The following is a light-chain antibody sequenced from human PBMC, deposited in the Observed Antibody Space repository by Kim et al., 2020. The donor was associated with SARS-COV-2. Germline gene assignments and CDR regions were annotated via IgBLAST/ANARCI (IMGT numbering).Light chain of an antibody. CDR2: SND. V-gene: IGLV1-44*01. Sequence: PGQRVTNSCSGGCSNNGSNTVNWYQQSPGTAPQLLTYSNDQRPAGVPDRFSGSKSGTSASLVISGLQSEDEAVYYCAACDDSLNGLFGTGTKVTVL. CDR1: CSNNGSNT. CDR3: AACDDSLNGL. J-gene: IGLJ1*01.